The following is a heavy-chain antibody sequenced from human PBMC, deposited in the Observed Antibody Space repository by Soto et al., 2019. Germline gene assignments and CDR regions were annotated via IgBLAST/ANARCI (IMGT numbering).Heavy chain of an antibody. CDR2: ISWNSGSI. Sequence: GGSLRLSCAASGFTFDDYAMHWVRQAPGKGLEWVSGISWNSGSIGYADSVKGRFTISRDNAKNSLYLQMNSLRAEDTALHYCAKDMSWNDSSFDYWGQGTLVTVSS. CDR3: AKDMSWNDSSFDY. V-gene: IGHV3-9*01. D-gene: IGHD1-1*01. CDR1: GFTFDDYA. J-gene: IGHJ4*02.